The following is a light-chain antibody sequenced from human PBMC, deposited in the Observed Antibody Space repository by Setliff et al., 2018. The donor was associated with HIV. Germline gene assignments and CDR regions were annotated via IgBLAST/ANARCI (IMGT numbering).Light chain of an antibody. CDR2: EVS. Sequence: QSALTQPPYVSGAPGQSVTISCTGSTSDIGHYNRVSWYQQPPGAAPKLIMYEVSHRPSGVPDRFSGSKSGSTASLTISGLQPEDEADYYCSSYTTSITVGFGTGTKVTVL. V-gene: IGLV2-18*02. CDR1: TSDIGHYNR. J-gene: IGLJ1*01. CDR3: SSYTTSITVG.